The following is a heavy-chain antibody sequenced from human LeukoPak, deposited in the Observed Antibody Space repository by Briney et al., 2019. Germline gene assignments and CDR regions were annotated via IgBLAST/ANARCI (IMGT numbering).Heavy chain of an antibody. CDR3: VQNIPGTIEH. CDR1: GGSTSSSSYY. D-gene: IGHD1-7*01. Sequence: SETLSLTCTVSGGSTSSSSYYWGWIRQPPGKGLECIGNIYSSGTTYYNPSLKSRVTISIDTSKSQFSLRLSSVTAADTAVYYCVQNIPGTIEHWGQGTLVTVSS. CDR2: IYSSGTT. V-gene: IGHV4-39*01. J-gene: IGHJ1*01.